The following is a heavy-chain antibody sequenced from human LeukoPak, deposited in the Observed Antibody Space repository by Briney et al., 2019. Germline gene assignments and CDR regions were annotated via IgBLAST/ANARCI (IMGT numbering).Heavy chain of an antibody. V-gene: IGHV3-23*01. J-gene: IGHJ4*02. CDR3: AKPRGYSYGADY. Sequence: GASLRLSCAASGFTFSSYAMSWVRQAPGKRLEWVSAISGSGGSTYYADSVKGRFTISRDNSKNTLYLQMNSLRAEDTAVYYCAKPRGYSYGADYWGQGTLVTVSS. D-gene: IGHD5-18*01. CDR1: GFTFSSYA. CDR2: ISGSGGST.